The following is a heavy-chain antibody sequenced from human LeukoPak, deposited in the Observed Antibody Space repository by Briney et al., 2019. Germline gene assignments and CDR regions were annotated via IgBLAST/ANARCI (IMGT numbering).Heavy chain of an antibody. CDR2: ISSRSSTI. D-gene: IGHD4-11*01. CDR3: VKDVYSWTVTNDY. CDR1: GFTFSSYS. V-gene: IGHV3-48*04. Sequence: PGGSLRLSCAASGFTFSSYSMNWVRQAPGKGLEWVSYISSRSSTIYYADSVKGRFTISRDNAKNSLYLQMNSLRAEDTAVYYCVKDVYSWTVTNDYWGQGTLVTVSS. J-gene: IGHJ4*02.